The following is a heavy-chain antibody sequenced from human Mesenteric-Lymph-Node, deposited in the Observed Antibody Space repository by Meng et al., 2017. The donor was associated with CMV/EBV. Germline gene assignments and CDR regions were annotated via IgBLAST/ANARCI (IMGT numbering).Heavy chain of an antibody. J-gene: IGHJ6*02. D-gene: IGHD3-10*01. CDR2: IYPGDSDT. Sequence: GGSLRLSCKGSGYSFTSYWIGWVRQMPGKGLEWMGIIYPGDSDTRYSPSFQGQVTIPADKSISTAYLQWSSLKASDTAMYYCARQVGVRGVIITGYYYYGMDVWGQGTTVTVSS. CDR1: GYSFTSYW. V-gene: IGHV5-51*01. CDR3: ARQVGVRGVIITGYYYYGMDV.